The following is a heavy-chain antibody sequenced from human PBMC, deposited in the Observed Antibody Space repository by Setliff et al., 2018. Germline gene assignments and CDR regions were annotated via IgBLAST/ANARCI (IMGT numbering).Heavy chain of an antibody. V-gene: IGHV4-4*08. CDR3: ARNAMSFDSAWDV. CDR2: IHNNGRI. CDR1: GASITSYY. Sequence: SETLSLTCSVSGASITSYYWSWIRQPPGKGLEWISYIHNNGRIKYNPALKSRVTISLDTSKNQFSLNLNSATAADTAVYYCARNAMSFDSAWDVWGKGTTVTVSS. J-gene: IGHJ6*04. D-gene: IGHD2-2*01.